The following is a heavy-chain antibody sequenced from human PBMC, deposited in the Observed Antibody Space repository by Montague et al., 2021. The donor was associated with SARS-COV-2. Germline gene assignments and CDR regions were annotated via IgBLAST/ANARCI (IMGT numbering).Heavy chain of an antibody. CDR2: ICEDGFT. V-gene: IGHV3-43*02. CDR1: GFTFDDYA. CDR3: AKDYSGSYDY. D-gene: IGHD1-26*01. Sequence: SLRLSCAASGFTFDDYAIHWVRQAPGKGPEWLCLICEDGFTFYADSVKGRFTLSRDNSKKSVYLQMNRLRNEDSALYYCAKDYSGSYDYWGQGTLVTVSS. J-gene: IGHJ4*02.